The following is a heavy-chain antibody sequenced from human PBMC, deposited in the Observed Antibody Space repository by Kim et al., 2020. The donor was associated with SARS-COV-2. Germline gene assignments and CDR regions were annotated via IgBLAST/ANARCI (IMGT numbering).Heavy chain of an antibody. Sequence: GSLRLSCVASGFTFGTYGMHWVRQAPGKGPEWVAATSYDGRDTYYGGSVSGRFTIFRDNSKNTLYLQMNSLRAEETALFYCVRGTKRDRQHFDHWGQG. CDR2: TSYDGRDT. CDR1: GFTFGTYG. J-gene: IGHJ4*02. D-gene: IGHD3-16*02. V-gene: IGHV3-30*03. CDR3: VRGTKRDRQHFDH.